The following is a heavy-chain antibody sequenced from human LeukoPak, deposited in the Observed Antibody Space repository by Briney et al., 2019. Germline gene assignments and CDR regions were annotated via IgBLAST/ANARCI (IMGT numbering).Heavy chain of an antibody. D-gene: IGHD6-19*01. CDR3: ARESSEAVAGEIDY. J-gene: IGHJ4*02. CDR2: IYTSGST. CDR1: GCTISSDSYY. V-gene: IGHV4-61*02. Sequence: SQTLTLTCTASGCTISSDSYYWIWMGQPAGQELEWFGRIYTSGSTNYNPSLKSRATISVDTSKNQFSLKLSSVTAADTAVYYCARESSEAVAGEIDYWGQGTLVTVSS.